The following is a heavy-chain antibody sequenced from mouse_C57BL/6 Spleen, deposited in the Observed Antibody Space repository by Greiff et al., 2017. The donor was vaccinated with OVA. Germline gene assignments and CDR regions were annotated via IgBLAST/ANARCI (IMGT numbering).Heavy chain of an antibody. V-gene: IGHV5-6*01. CDR2: ISSGGSYT. CDR3: ARGDYYGSSPCVDY. D-gene: IGHD1-1*01. J-gene: IGHJ4*01. CDR1: GFTFSSYG. Sequence: EVMLVESGGDLVKPGGSLKLSCAASGFTFSSYGMSWVRQTPDKRLEWVATISSGGSYTYYPDSVKGRFTISRDNAKNTLYLQMSSLKSEDTAMYYCARGDYYGSSPCVDYWGQGTSVTVSS.